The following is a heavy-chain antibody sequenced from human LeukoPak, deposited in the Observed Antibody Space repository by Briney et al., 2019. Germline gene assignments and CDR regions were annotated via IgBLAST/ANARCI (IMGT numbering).Heavy chain of an antibody. CDR1: GFTFSSYA. J-gene: IGHJ4*02. CDR3: AREKDCSSTSCYNAFDY. Sequence: PGGSLRLSCAASGFTFSSYAMHWVRQAPGKGLEWVAVISYDGSNKYYADSVEGRFTISRDNSKNTLYLQMNSLRAEDTAVYYCAREKDCSSTSCYNAFDYWGQGTLATVSS. D-gene: IGHD2-2*02. CDR2: ISYDGSNK. V-gene: IGHV3-30-3*01.